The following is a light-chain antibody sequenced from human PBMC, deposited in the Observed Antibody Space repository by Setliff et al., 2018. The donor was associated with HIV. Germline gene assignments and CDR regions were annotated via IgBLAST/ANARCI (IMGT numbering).Light chain of an antibody. CDR3: ATWDDSLGGLYV. Sequence: QSVLTQPSSVSGTPGQNVTISCSGSASNIGSSFVHWYRQVAGTTPQLLLYRDDQRPSGVPDRFSGSKSGTSASLAITGLRSDDEADYYCATWDDSLGGLYVFASGTKVTVL. J-gene: IGLJ1*01. CDR2: RDD. CDR1: ASNIGSSF. V-gene: IGLV1-47*01.